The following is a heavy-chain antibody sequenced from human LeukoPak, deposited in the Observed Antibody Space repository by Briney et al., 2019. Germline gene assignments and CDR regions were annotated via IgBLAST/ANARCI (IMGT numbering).Heavy chain of an antibody. CDR1: GYSFTSYW. J-gene: IGHJ4*02. CDR3: AGADSRGYYGIDY. V-gene: IGHV5-51*01. D-gene: IGHD3-22*01. CDR2: IYPGDSDT. Sequence: GESLKISCKGSGYSFTSYWIGWVRQMPGKGLEWMGIIYPGDSDTRYSPSFQGQVTISADKSISTAYLQWSRLKASDTAMYYRAGADSRGYYGIDYWGQGTLVTVSS.